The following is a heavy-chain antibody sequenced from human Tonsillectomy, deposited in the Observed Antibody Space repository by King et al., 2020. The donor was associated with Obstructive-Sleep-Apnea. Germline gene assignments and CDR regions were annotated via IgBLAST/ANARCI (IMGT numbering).Heavy chain of an antibody. V-gene: IGHV3-7*03. CDR2: IKQDGSEK. D-gene: IGHD5-12*01. Sequence: VQLVESGGGLVQPGGSLRLSCAASGFTFSSYWMSWVRQAPGKGLEWGANIKQDGSEKYYVDSVKGRFTISRDNAKNSLYLQMNSLRAEDTAVYYCARGESSPVGRYGGVYWGQGTLVTVSS. CDR3: ARGESSPVGRYGGVY. J-gene: IGHJ4*02. CDR1: GFTFSSYW.